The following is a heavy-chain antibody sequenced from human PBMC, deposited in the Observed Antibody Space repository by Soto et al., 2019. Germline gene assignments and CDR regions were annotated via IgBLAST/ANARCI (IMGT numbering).Heavy chain of an antibody. D-gene: IGHD6-6*01. J-gene: IGHJ3*02. CDR1: GFTFTRYS. CDR2: ISSTTNYI. V-gene: IGHV3-21*04. CDR3: ARRAFGSSRSFDI. Sequence: GGSLRLSCAASGFTFTRYSMNWVRQAPGKGLEWVSSISSTTNYIYYGDSMKGRFTISRDNSKNTLYLQMNSLRAEDTALYYCARRAFGSSRSFDIWGQGTMVTVSS.